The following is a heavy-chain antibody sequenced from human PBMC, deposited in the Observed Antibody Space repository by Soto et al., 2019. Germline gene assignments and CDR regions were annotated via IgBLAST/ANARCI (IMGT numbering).Heavy chain of an antibody. D-gene: IGHD3-22*01. CDR3: AREGWGTYDSKPVDY. J-gene: IGHJ4*02. CDR1: GFTFSDSY. V-gene: IGHV3-11*04. Sequence: PGGSLRLSCAASGFTFSDSYISWIRQAPGKGLEWISYITFSGNTVYYADSLKGRFTISRDNAKNSLYLQMNSLRAEDTAVYYCAREGWGTYDSKPVDYWGQGTLVTVSS. CDR2: ITFSGNTV.